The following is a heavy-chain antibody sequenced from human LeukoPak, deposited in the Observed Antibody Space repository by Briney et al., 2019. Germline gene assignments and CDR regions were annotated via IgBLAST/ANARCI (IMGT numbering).Heavy chain of an antibody. CDR2: ISYDGSNK. V-gene: IGHV3-30*18. Sequence: QTGGSLKLSGAASGFTFSSYAMNWFRKAPAKGLKGVAVISYDGSNKYYADFVKGRFTISRDNSKNTLYLQMNSLRAEDTAVYYCAKSLAAAPYYYYGMDVWGQGTTVTVSS. D-gene: IGHD6-13*01. CDR1: GFTFSSYA. J-gene: IGHJ6*02. CDR3: AKSLAAAPYYYYGMDV.